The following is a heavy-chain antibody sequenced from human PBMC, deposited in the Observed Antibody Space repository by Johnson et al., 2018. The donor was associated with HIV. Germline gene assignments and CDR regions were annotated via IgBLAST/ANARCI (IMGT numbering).Heavy chain of an antibody. CDR1: GFTFSSYV. Sequence: QVQLVESGGGVVQPGRSLRLSCAASGFTFSSYVMSWVRQAPGKGLEWVAVISYDGSNKYYADSMKGRFTISRDNSKNTLYLQMDSLRSEDTAVYFCARDWYCSSTFCSERVLKDAFDVWGQGTLVTVSS. CDR3: ARDWYCSSTFCSERVLKDAFDV. D-gene: IGHD2-2*01. V-gene: IGHV3-30*03. J-gene: IGHJ3*01. CDR2: ISYDGSNK.